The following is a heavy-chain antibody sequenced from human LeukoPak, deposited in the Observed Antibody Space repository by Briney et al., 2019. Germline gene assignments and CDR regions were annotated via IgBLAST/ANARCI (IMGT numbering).Heavy chain of an antibody. D-gene: IGHD3-9*01. Sequence: SETLSLTCAVYGGSFSGYYWSWIRQPPGKGLEWIGSIYYSGSTYYNPSLKSRVTISVDTSKNQFSLKLSSVTAADTAVYYCARLYRYSRLTGYYVDYWGQGTLVTVSS. V-gene: IGHV4-34*01. CDR3: ARLYRYSRLTGYYVDY. CDR2: IYYSGST. CDR1: GGSFSGYY. J-gene: IGHJ4*02.